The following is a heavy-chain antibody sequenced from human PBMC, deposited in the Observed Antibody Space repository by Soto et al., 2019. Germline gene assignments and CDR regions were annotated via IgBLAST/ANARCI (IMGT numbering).Heavy chain of an antibody. J-gene: IGHJ6*03. CDR1: GYTFTGYY. CDR3: ARSGGSSAYSYMDV. Sequence: GASVKVSCKASGYTFTGYYMHWVRQAPGQGLEWMGWINPNSGGTNYAQKFQGWVTMTRDTSISTAYMELSRLRSDDTAVYYCARSGGSSAYSYMDVWGKGTTVTVSS. D-gene: IGHD6-25*01. CDR2: INPNSGGT. V-gene: IGHV1-2*04.